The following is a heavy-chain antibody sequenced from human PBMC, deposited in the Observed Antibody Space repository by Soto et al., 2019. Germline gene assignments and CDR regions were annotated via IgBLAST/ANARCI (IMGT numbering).Heavy chain of an antibody. Sequence: SGGSLRLSCAASGFTFSSYAMSWVRQAPGKGLEWVSAISGSGGSTYYADSVKGRFTISRDNSKNTLYLQMNSLRAEDTAVYYCAKRGQWLVHGPGGLLFDYWGQGTLVTVSS. CDR1: GFTFSSYA. V-gene: IGHV3-23*01. D-gene: IGHD6-19*01. CDR3: AKRGQWLVHGPGGLLFDY. CDR2: ISGSGGST. J-gene: IGHJ4*02.